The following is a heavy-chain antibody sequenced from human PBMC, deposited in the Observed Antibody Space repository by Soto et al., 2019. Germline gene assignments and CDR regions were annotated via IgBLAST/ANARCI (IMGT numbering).Heavy chain of an antibody. J-gene: IGHJ4*02. CDR2: ILHDGNNR. V-gene: IGHV3-30-3*01. CDR1: GFTFSNYI. D-gene: IGHD3-10*01. CDR3: AREDEHGIYCDLGF. Sequence: QVQLVESGGGVVQPGGSLRLSCAASGFTFSNYILHWVRQAPGKGLEWVAMILHDGNNRYFADSVKGRFTISRDNSKITLYLQVDSLRTEDTAVYYGAREDEHGIYCDLGFWGQGPLVNVSS.